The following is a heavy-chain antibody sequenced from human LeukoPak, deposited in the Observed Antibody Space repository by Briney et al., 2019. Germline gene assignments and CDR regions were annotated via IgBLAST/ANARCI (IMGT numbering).Heavy chain of an antibody. CDR1: GFTFSSYA. J-gene: IGHJ4*02. D-gene: IGHD1-26*01. CDR2: ISYDGSNK. Sequence: GGSLRLSCAASGFTFSSYAMHWVRQAPGQGLEWVAVISYDGSNKYYADSVKGRFTISRDNSKNTLYLQMNSLRAEDTAAYYCASPLIVGATTGYFDYWGQGTLVTVSS. CDR3: ASPLIVGATTGYFDY. V-gene: IGHV3-30-3*01.